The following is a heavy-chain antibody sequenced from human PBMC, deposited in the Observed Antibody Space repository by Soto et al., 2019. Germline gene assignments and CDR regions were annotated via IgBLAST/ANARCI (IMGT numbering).Heavy chain of an antibody. CDR1: GGSISSSSYY. J-gene: IGHJ2*01. Sequence: QLQLQESGPGLVKPSETLSLTCTVSGGSISSSSYYWGWIRQPQGKGLEWIGSIYYSGSTYYNPSLKSRVTISVDTSKNQFSLKLSSVTAADTAVYYCARKGMTTVTRYFDLWGRGTLVTVSS. CDR3: ARKGMTTVTRYFDL. D-gene: IGHD4-17*01. V-gene: IGHV4-39*01. CDR2: IYYSGST.